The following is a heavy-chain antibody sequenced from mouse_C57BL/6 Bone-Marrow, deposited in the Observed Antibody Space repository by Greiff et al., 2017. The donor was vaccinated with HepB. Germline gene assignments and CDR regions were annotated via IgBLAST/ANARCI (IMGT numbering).Heavy chain of an antibody. CDR2: IDPSDSYT. V-gene: IGHV1-69*01. CDR3: ARGFYYRFAY. Sequence: QVQLQQPGAELVMPGASVKLSCKASGYTFTSYWMHWVKQRPGQGLEWIGEIDPSDSYTNYNQKFKGKSTLTVDKSSSTAYMQLSSLTSEDSAVDYCARGFYYRFAYWGQGTLVTVSA. J-gene: IGHJ3*01. D-gene: IGHD1-1*01. CDR1: GYTFTSYW.